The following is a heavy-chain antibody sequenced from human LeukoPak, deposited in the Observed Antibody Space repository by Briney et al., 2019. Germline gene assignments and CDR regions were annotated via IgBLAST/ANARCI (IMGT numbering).Heavy chain of an antibody. J-gene: IGHJ4*02. CDR2: IKHSGST. CDR3: ARGTRRVGPYSGSYYYFDY. V-gene: IGHV4-34*01. CDR1: GGSFSGYY. D-gene: IGHD1-26*01. Sequence: SETLSLTCAVYGGSFSGYYWSWIRQPPGRGLEWIGEIKHSGSTNYNPSLKSRVTISVDTSKNQFSLKLSSVTAADTAVYHCARGTRRVGPYSGSYYYFDYWGQGTLVTVSP.